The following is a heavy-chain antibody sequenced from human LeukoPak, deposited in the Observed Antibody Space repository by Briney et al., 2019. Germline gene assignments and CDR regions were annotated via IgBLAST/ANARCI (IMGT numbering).Heavy chain of an antibody. Sequence: GGSLRLSCAASGFSFSTSMMSWVRRVPGRGLEWVSTILQDAETTYYADSVRGRFTISRDNFKDTLFLQMSSLGAEDTAIYYCTKRDGQSFDYWGQGALVTVSS. J-gene: IGHJ4*02. CDR1: GFSFSTSM. CDR2: ILQDAETT. D-gene: IGHD5-24*01. V-gene: IGHV3-23*01. CDR3: TKRDGQSFDY.